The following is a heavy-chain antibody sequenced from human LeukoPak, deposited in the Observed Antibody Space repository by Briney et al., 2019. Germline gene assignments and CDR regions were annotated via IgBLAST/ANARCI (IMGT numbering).Heavy chain of an antibody. CDR3: AKVSGFKITFGGVID. J-gene: IGHJ4*02. CDR1: GFTFSRYA. V-gene: IGHV3-30*18. CDR2: ISYDGSNK. D-gene: IGHD3-16*02. Sequence: GGSLRLSCAASGFTFSRYAMTWVRQAPGKGLEWVAVISYDGSNKYYAESVKGRFTISRDNSKNTVYLQMNSLRAEDTAVFYCAKVSGFKITFGGVIDWGQGTPVTVSS.